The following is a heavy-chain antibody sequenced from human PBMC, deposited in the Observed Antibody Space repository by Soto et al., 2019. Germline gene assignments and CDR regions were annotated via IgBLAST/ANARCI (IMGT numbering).Heavy chain of an antibody. CDR3: AWVVQLERRFVFDP. CDR2: IIPILGIA. Sequence: QVQLVQSGAEVKKPGSSVKVSCKASGGTFSSYTISWVRQAPGQGLEWMGRIIPILGIANYAQKFQGRVTITADKSTSTAYMELSSLRSEDTAVYYCAWVVQLERRFVFDPRGQGTLVTVSS. CDR1: GGTFSSYT. J-gene: IGHJ5*02. V-gene: IGHV1-69*02. D-gene: IGHD1-1*01.